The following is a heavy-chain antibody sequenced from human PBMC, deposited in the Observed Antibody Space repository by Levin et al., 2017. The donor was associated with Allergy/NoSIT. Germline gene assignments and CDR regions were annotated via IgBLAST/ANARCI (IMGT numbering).Heavy chain of an antibody. Sequence: GGSLRLSCAASGFTFSSYWMSWVRQAPGKGLEWVANIKQDGSEKYYVDSVKGRFTISRDNAKNSLHLQMNSLRAEDTAVYYCARYQEHDYYYYGMDVWGQGTTVTVSS. CDR2: IKQDGSEK. CDR1: GFTFSSYW. J-gene: IGHJ6*02. V-gene: IGHV3-7*04. CDR3: ARYQEHDYYYYGMDV.